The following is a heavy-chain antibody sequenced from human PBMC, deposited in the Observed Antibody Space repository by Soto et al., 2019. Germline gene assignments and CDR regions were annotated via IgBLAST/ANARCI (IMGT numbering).Heavy chain of an antibody. J-gene: IGHJ6*02. CDR2: LGAADDP. CDR3: ARAYSGRLPRRADYYYAMDV. D-gene: IGHD2-15*01. V-gene: IGHV3-13*05. Sequence: LRLSCAASGFTFSSYAMSWVRQAPGKGLEWVSALGAADDPYYLGSVKGRFTISRENAKNSLYLQMNNLRAGDTAVYYCARAYSGRLPRRADYYYAMDVWGQGTTVTVSS. CDR1: GFTFSSYA.